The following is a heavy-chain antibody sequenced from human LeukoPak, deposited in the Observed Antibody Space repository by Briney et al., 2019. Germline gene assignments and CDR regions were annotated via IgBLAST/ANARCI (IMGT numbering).Heavy chain of an antibody. D-gene: IGHD3-3*01. CDR2: INPNSGGT. Sequence: ASVKVSCKASGYTFTSYYMHWVRQAPGQGLEWMGWINPNSGGTNYAQKFQGRVTMTRDTSISTAYMELSRLRSDDTAVYYCARGDYDFWSGYFENWFDPWGQGTLVTVSS. CDR3: ARGDYDFWSGYFENWFDP. V-gene: IGHV1-2*02. CDR1: GYTFTSYY. J-gene: IGHJ5*02.